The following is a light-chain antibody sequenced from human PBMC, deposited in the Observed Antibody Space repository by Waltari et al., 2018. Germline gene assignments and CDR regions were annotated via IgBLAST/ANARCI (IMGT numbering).Light chain of an antibody. J-gene: IGKJ1*01. CDR3: QQANTNTFPPT. V-gene: IGKV1-13*02. Sequence: AVQLTQSPSSLSASVGDRVTITCPASQAISSALAWYQQKPGKAPNLLIYDASNLESGVPSRFSGSGSGTHFTLTISSLQPADFATYYCQQANTNTFPPTFGQGTKVEIK. CDR1: QAISSA. CDR2: DAS.